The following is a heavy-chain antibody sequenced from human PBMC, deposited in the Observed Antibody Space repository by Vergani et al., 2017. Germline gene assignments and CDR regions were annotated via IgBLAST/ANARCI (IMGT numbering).Heavy chain of an antibody. CDR2: ISSSSSYI. J-gene: IGHJ6*02. V-gene: IGHV3-21*01. CDR3: ARAGLWFGELLGSYYYYGMDV. D-gene: IGHD3-10*01. Sequence: EVPLVESGGGLVKPGGSLRLSCAASGFTFSSYSMNWVRQAPGKGLEWVSSISSSSSYIYYADSVKGRFTISRDNAKNSLYLQMNSLRAEETAVYYCARAGLWFGELLGSYYYYGMDVWGQGTTVTVSS. CDR1: GFTFSSYS.